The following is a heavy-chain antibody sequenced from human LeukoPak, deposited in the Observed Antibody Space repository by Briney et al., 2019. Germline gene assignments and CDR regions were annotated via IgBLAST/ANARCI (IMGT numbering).Heavy chain of an antibody. J-gene: IGHJ5*02. CDR2: IYCSGST. CDR1: GGSISSSSYY. CDR3: ARSRIAAAGSPFDP. Sequence: KSSETLSLTCTVSGGSISSSSYYWGWIRQPPGKGLEWIGSIYCSGSTYYNPSLKSRVTISVDTSKNQFSLKLSSVTAADTAVYYCARSRIAAAGSPFDPWGQGTLVTVSS. D-gene: IGHD6-13*01. V-gene: IGHV4-39*01.